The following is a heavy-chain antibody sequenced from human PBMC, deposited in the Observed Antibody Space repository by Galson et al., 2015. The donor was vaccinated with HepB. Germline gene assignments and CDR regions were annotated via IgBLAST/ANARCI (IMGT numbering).Heavy chain of an antibody. J-gene: IGHJ6*02. V-gene: IGHV1-58*01. CDR1: RFTFTSSA. D-gene: IGHD3-9*01. CDR3: AAESRYFDWLRGSGWSYYYGMDV. Sequence: SVKVSCKASRFTFTSSAVQWVRQARGQRLEWIGWIVVGSGNTNYAQKFQERVTITRDMSTSTAYMELSSLRSKDTAVYYCAAESRYFDWLRGSGWSYYYGMDVWGQGTTVTVSS. CDR2: IVVGSGNT.